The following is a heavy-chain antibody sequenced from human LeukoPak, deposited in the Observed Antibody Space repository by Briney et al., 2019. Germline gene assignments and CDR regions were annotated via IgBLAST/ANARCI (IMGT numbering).Heavy chain of an antibody. CDR1: GFSLSTYG. Sequence: GGSLRLSCAASGFSLSTYGVSWVRQPPGKGLEWVSGITGTGGSTYYADSVKGRFTVSRGTSKNTLNLQMNSLRAEDTAIYYCAKDHGTAVAGFYYWGQGTLVTVSS. CDR3: AKDHGTAVAGFYY. D-gene: IGHD6-19*01. J-gene: IGHJ4*02. CDR2: ITGTGGST. V-gene: IGHV3-23*01.